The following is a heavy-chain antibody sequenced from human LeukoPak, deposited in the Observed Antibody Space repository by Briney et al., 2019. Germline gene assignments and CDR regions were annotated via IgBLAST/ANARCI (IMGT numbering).Heavy chain of an antibody. CDR3: ARGPNSNWSGLDF. J-gene: IGHJ4*02. CDR2: ITSDGSTR. V-gene: IGHV3-74*01. Sequence: GGSLRLSCAASGFTFSSYWMHWVRQAPGKGLVWVSRITSDGSTRTYADSVKGRFTVSRDNAKNTLYLQVNNLRAEDTAVYYCARGPNSNWSGLDFWGQGTLLTVSS. CDR1: GFTFSSYW. D-gene: IGHD6-6*01.